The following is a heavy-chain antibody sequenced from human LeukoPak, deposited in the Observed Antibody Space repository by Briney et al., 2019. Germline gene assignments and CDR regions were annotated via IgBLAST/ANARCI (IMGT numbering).Heavy chain of an antibody. D-gene: IGHD4-17*01. CDR2: IYSGGGT. V-gene: IGHV3-66*01. CDR1: GFTVSSNY. Sequence: GGSLRLSCAASGFTVSSNYMSWVRQAPGKGLEWVSVIYSGGGTYYADSVEGRFTISRDNSKNTLYLQMNSLRAEDTAVYYCARLDDYGVLFDYWGQGTLVTVSS. CDR3: ARLDDYGVLFDY. J-gene: IGHJ4*02.